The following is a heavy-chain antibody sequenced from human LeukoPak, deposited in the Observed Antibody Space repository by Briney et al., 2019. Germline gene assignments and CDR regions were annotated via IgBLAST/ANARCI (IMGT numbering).Heavy chain of an antibody. J-gene: IGHJ4*02. V-gene: IGHV3-64*04. CDR1: GFTFSNFV. Sequence: GGSLRLSCSTSGFTFSNFVMQWVRQTPGKGLEYVSVISTDGSQYYPDSVKGRFTIFRDNSKNTLYLQMNSLRPEDTAIYYCARSLTTLTYEGYWGQGTLVTVSS. CDR3: ARSLTTLTYEGY. CDR2: ISTDGSQ. D-gene: IGHD1-1*01.